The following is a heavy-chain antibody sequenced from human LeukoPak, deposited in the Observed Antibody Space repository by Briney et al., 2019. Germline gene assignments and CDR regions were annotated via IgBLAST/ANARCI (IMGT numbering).Heavy chain of an antibody. V-gene: IGHV3-13*01. Sequence: PGGSLRLSCSASGFTFSNYDMHWVRQEQGKGLEWVSSIGTGGHTYHAPSVKGRFTISRENAKNSLYLQMNSLGAGDTAIYYCTRGGLEAPCDVWGQGTMVAVSS. CDR1: GFTFSNYD. D-gene: IGHD5-24*01. J-gene: IGHJ3*01. CDR2: IGTGGHT. CDR3: TRGGLEAPCDV.